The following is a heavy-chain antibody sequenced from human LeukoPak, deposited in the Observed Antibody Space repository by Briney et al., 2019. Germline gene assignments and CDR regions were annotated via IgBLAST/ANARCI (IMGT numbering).Heavy chain of an antibody. D-gene: IGHD1-14*01. CDR3: ARQGTTDYYFDY. J-gene: IGHJ4*02. Sequence: GGSLRLSCAASGFTFSSYSMNWVRQAPGKGLEWVSSISSSSSYIYYADSVKGRFTISRDNAKNSLYLQMNSLRAEDTAVYYCARQGTTDYYFDYWDQGTLVTVSS. V-gene: IGHV3-21*01. CDR2: ISSSSSYI. CDR1: GFTFSSYS.